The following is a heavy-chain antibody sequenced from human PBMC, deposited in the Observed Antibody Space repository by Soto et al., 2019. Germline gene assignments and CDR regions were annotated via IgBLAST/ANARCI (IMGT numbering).Heavy chain of an antibody. Sequence: ASVKVSCKASGYSFTTLSMHWVRQAPGEGLEWMGWVNAGNGNTEYSQKFQGRVTITRDTSASTAYMELSSLRSEDTAVYYCARGPRPNCNYDTRSSNGMDVWCQGTTVTVAS. CDR2: VNAGNGNT. V-gene: IGHV1-3*01. J-gene: IGHJ6*02. CDR1: GYSFTTLS. CDR3: ARGPRPNCNYDTRSSNGMDV. D-gene: IGHD1-7*01.